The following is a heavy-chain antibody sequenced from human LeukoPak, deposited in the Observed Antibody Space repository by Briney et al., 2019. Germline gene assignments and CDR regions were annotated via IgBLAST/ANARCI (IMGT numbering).Heavy chain of an antibody. J-gene: IGHJ4*02. CDR3: ARLNYAFDY. Sequence: ASVKVPCKASGYTFTSYYMHWVRQAPGQGLEWMGIINPSGGSTSYAQKFQGRVTMTRDMSTSTVYMGLSSLRSEDTAVYYCARLNYAFDYWGQGTLVTVSS. D-gene: IGHD1-7*01. V-gene: IGHV1-46*01. CDR2: INPSGGST. CDR1: GYTFTSYY.